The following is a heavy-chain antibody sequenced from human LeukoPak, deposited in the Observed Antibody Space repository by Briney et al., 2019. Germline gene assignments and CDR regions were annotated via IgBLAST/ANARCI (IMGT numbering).Heavy chain of an antibody. CDR1: GFTVSSNY. J-gene: IGHJ4*02. V-gene: IGHV3-53*01. CDR3: ARNEHVLRYFDWFHYFDY. Sequence: PGGSLRLSCAASGFTVSSNYMSWVRQAPEKGLEWVSVIYSGGSTYYADSVKGRFTISRDNSKNTLYLQMNSLRAEDTAVYFCARNEHVLRYFDWFHYFDYWGQGTLVTVSS. D-gene: IGHD3-9*01. CDR2: IYSGGST.